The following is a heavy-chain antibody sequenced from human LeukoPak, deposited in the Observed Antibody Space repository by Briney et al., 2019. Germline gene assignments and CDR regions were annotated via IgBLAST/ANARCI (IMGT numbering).Heavy chain of an antibody. J-gene: IGHJ4*02. Sequence: GGSLRLSCAASGFTFSSYAMHWVRQAPGKGLEWVAFIRYDGSNKYYADSVKGRFTISRDNSKNTLYLQMNSLRAEDTAVYYCAKDPDTPWGIDYWGQGTLVTVSS. CDR2: IRYDGSNK. D-gene: IGHD5-18*01. CDR1: GFTFSSYA. V-gene: IGHV3-30*02. CDR3: AKDPDTPWGIDY.